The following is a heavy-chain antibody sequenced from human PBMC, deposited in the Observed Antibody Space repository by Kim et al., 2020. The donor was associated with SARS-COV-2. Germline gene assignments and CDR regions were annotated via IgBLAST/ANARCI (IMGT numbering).Heavy chain of an antibody. D-gene: IGHD5-18*01. CDR3: ARDRSRHSIQPYYYGMDV. Sequence: SETLSLTCAVYGGSFSGYYWSWIRQPPGKGLEWIGEINHSGSTNYNPSLKSRVTISVDTSKNQFSLKLSSVTAADTAVYYCARDRSRHSIQPYYYGMDVWGQGTTVTVSS. CDR2: INHSGST. J-gene: IGHJ6*02. V-gene: IGHV4-34*01. CDR1: GGSFSGYY.